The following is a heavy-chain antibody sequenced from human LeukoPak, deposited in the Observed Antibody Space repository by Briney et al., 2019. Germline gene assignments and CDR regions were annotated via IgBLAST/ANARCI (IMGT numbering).Heavy chain of an antibody. CDR1: GGSISSGSYY. CDR2: IYTSGST. CDR3: ASEYYDFWSGYRSGFIDY. J-gene: IGHJ4*02. D-gene: IGHD3-3*01. Sequence: SQTLSLTCTVSGGSISSGSYYWSWIRQPAGKGLEWIGRIYTSGSTNYNPSLKSRVTISVDTSKNQFSLKLSSVTAADTAVYYCASEYYDFWSGYRSGFIDYWGQGTLVTVSS. V-gene: IGHV4-61*02.